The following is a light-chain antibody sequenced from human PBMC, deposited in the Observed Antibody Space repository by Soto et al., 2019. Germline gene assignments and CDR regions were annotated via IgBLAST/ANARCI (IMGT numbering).Light chain of an antibody. V-gene: IGKV1-6*01. J-gene: IGKJ1*01. Sequence: AIQMTQSPSSLSASVGDIVTITCRASQAIRVDLAWYQQKPGKAPKLLIYAASSLHSGVPSRFSGSGSGTAFTLTISSLKPEDFATYYCLQDYTYPWTFGQGTKVEI. CDR2: AAS. CDR1: QAIRVD. CDR3: LQDYTYPWT.